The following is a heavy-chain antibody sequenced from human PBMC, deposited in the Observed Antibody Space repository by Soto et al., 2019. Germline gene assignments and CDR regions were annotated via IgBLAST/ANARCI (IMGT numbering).Heavy chain of an antibody. D-gene: IGHD2-15*01. J-gene: IGHJ5*02. Sequence: GGSLRLSCAASGFTFSSYSMNWVRQAPGKGLEWVSYISSSSSTIYYADSVKGRFTISRDNAKNSLYLQMNSLRDEDTAVYYCYGYCSGGSCRTERNSNWFDPWGQGTLVTVSS. CDR3: YGYCSGGSCRTERNSNWFDP. CDR2: ISSSSSTI. CDR1: GFTFSSYS. V-gene: IGHV3-48*02.